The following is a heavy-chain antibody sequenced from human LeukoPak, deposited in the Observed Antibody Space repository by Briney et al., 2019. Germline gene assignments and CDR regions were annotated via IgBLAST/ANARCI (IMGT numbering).Heavy chain of an antibody. D-gene: IGHD1-26*01. CDR3: VSMGNAFDI. CDR1: GYTFTSYA. Sequence: GASVKVSCKASGYTFTSYAMNWVRQAPGQGLEWMGWINTGTGNPTYAQGFTGRFVFSLDTSVSTAYLQISSLKAEDTAVYFCVSMGNAFDIWGQGTVVTVSS. V-gene: IGHV7-4-1*02. CDR2: INTGTGNP. J-gene: IGHJ3*02.